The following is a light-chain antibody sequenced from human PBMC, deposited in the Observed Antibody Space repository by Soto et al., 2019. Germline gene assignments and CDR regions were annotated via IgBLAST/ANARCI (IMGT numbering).Light chain of an antibody. J-gene: IGLJ1*01. Sequence: QSVLTQPPSASGSPGQSVTISCTGTSGDVGGYNYVSWYQQHPGKAPRLMIYEVSKRPSGVPDRFSGSKSGNTASLTVSGLQAEDEADYYCSSYAANNGYVFGTGTKVTVL. CDR2: EVS. V-gene: IGLV2-8*01. CDR1: SGDVGGYNY. CDR3: SSYAANNGYV.